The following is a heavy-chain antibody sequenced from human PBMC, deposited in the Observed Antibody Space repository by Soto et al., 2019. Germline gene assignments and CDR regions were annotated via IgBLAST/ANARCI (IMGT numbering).Heavy chain of an antibody. CDR2: INHSGST. CDR3: ERGRVRAARLDHYYYMDV. CDR1: GGSFSGYY. Sequence: SETLSLTCAVYGGSFSGYYWSWIRQPPGKGLEWIGEINHSGSTNYNPSLKSRVTISVDTSKNQFSLKLSSVTAADTAVYYCERGRVRAARLDHYYYMDVWGKGTTVTVSS. J-gene: IGHJ6*03. V-gene: IGHV4-34*01. D-gene: IGHD6-6*01.